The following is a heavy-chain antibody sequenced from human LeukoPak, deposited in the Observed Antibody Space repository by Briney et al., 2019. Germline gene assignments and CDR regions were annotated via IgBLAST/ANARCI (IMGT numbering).Heavy chain of an antibody. Sequence: PGGSLRLSCAAAGFTLRSYWMSWVRQAPGKGLEWVANIKQDGSEKYYVDSVKGRFTISRDDSKNTAYLQMNSLKTEDTAVYYCTRRYHNDRSGNYKGDYWGQGTLVTVSS. V-gene: IGHV3-7*03. CDR2: IKQDGSEK. CDR3: TRRYHNDRSGNYKGDY. J-gene: IGHJ4*02. CDR1: GFTLRSYW. D-gene: IGHD3-22*01.